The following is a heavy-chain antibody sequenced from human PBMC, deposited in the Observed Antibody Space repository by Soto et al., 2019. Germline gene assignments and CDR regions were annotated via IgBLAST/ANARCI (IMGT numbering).Heavy chain of an antibody. Sequence: QVQLVESGGGVVQPGRSLRLSCAASGFTFSSYAMHWVRQAPGKGLEWVAVISYDGSNKYYADSVKGRFTISRDNSKNTLYLQMNSLRAEDTAVYYCARGSYFWSGYHHPYYYYGMDVWGQGTTVTVSS. CDR3: ARGSYFWSGYHHPYYYYGMDV. V-gene: IGHV3-30-3*01. CDR1: GFTFSSYA. CDR2: ISYDGSNK. D-gene: IGHD3-3*01. J-gene: IGHJ6*02.